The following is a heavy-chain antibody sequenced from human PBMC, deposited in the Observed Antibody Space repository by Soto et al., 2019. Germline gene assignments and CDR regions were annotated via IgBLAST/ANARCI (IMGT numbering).Heavy chain of an antibody. CDR2: IYDSGST. J-gene: IGHJ4*02. D-gene: IGHD3-10*01. V-gene: IGHV4-30-4*01. Sequence: SETLSLTCTVSGGSISSGDYYWSWIRQPPGKGLEWIGYIYDSGSTFYNPSLKSRITLSVDTSKNQFSLKLSSVTVADTAVYFCARKQAGYFYGIDYWGQGTLVTVSS. CDR3: ARKQAGYFYGIDY. CDR1: GGSISSGDYY.